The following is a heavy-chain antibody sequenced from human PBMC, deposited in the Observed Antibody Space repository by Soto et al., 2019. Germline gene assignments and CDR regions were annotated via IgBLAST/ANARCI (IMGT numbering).Heavy chain of an antibody. V-gene: IGHV3-23*01. CDR1: GFTFSSYA. D-gene: IGHD3-10*01. CDR3: AKPQGGSGSYYNVSPLDWFDP. J-gene: IGHJ5*02. Sequence: PGGSLRLSCAASGFTFSSYAMSWVRQAPGKGLEWVSAISGSGGSTYYADSVKGRFTISRDNSKNTLYLQMNSLRAEDTAVYYCAKPQGGSGSYYNVSPLDWFDPWGQGTLVTVSS. CDR2: ISGSGGST.